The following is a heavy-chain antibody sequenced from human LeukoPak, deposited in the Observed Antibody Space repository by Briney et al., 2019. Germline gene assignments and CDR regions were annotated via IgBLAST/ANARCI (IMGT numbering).Heavy chain of an antibody. J-gene: IGHJ5*02. CDR3: ARQVCSGGSCNWFDP. V-gene: IGHV5-51*01. Sequence: GESLKISCKGSGYRFTSYWIGWVRQMPGKGLEWMGIIYPGDSDTRYSPSFQGQVTISADKSISTAYLQWSSLKASDTAMYYCARQVCSGGSCNWFDPWGQGTLVTVSS. CDR1: GYRFTSYW. CDR2: IYPGDSDT. D-gene: IGHD2-15*01.